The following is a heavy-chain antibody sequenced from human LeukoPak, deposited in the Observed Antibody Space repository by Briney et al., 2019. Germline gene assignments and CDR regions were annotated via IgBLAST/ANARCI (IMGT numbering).Heavy chain of an antibody. CDR2: INPNNGGT. Sequence: ASVKVSCKASGYTFTGYYMHWVRQAPGQGLEWMGRINPNNGGTNYAQKFQGRVTMTGDTSISTAYMELSSLRSEDTAVYYCATESSGRYYYGMDVWGQGTTVTVSS. J-gene: IGHJ6*02. CDR3: ATESSGRYYYGMDV. V-gene: IGHV1-2*06. CDR1: GYTFTGYY. D-gene: IGHD1-14*01.